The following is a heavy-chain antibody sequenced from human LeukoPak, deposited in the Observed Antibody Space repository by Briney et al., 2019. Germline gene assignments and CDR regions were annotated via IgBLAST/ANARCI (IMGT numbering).Heavy chain of an antibody. J-gene: IGHJ4*02. V-gene: IGHV1-24*01. CDR2: FDPEDGET. Sequence: ASVKVSCKVSGYTLTELSMHWVRQAPGKGLEWMGGFDPEDGETIYAQKFQGRVTMIEDTSTDTAYMELSSLRSEDTAVYYCATALDYGDYQANWGQGTLVTVSS. D-gene: IGHD4-17*01. CDR1: GYTLTELS. CDR3: ATALDYGDYQAN.